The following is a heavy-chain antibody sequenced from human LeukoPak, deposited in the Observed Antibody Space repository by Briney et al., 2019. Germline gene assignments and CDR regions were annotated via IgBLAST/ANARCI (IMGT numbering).Heavy chain of an antibody. CDR2: IIPIFGTA. V-gene: IGHV1-69*05. J-gene: IGHJ3*02. Sequence: ASVKVSCKASGYTFTSYDINWVRQATGQGLEWMGGIIPIFGTANYAQKFQGRVTITTDESTSTAYMELSSLRSEDTAVYYCARVVVVPAAMYAFDIWGQGTMVTVSS. CDR1: GYTFTSYD. D-gene: IGHD2-2*01. CDR3: ARVVVVPAAMYAFDI.